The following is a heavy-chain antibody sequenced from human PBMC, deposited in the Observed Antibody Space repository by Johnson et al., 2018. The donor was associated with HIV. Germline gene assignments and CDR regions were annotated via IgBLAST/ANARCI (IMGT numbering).Heavy chain of an antibody. J-gene: IGHJ3*02. Sequence: MQLVESGGGSVKPGDSLRLSCAASGFTFSDVWMTWVRQAPGRGLEWLGRIKTKTEGGTTDYAAPVKGRFTISRDDSKNSLYLQMNSLKTEDTAVYYCASLAYCGCDCYRTYHDAFDIWGQWTMVTVSS. D-gene: IGHD2-21*02. V-gene: IGHV3-15*01. CDR1: GFTFSDVW. CDR3: ASLAYCGCDCYRTYHDAFDI. CDR2: IKTKTEGGTT.